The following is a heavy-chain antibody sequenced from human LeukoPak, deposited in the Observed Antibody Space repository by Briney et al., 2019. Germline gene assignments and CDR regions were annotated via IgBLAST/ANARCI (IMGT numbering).Heavy chain of an antibody. J-gene: IGHJ4*02. CDR2: IYYSGNT. Sequence: SETLSLTCTVSGGSISSHYWSWIRQPPGKGLEWIGCIYYSGNTNYNPSLESRVTISVDTSKNQFSLKLSSVTAADTAVYYCARHQHRGFLDDNWGQGTLVTVSS. D-gene: IGHD3-10*01. CDR1: GGSISSHY. CDR3: ARHQHRGFLDDN. V-gene: IGHV4-59*08.